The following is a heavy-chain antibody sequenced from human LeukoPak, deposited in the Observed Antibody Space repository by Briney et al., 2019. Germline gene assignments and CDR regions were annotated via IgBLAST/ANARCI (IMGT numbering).Heavy chain of an antibody. J-gene: IGHJ4*02. CDR2: INHSGST. CDR3: AAADTVDY. Sequence: KPSETLSLTCAVYGGSFSGYYWSWIRQPPGKGLEWIGEINHSGSTNYNPSLKSRDTISVDTSKNQFSLKLSSVTAADTAVYYCAAADTVDYWGQGTLVTVSS. CDR1: GGSFSGYY. D-gene: IGHD6-13*01. V-gene: IGHV4-34*01.